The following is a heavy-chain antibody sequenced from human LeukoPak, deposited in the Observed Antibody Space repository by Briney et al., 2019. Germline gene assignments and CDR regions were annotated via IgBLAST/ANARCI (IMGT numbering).Heavy chain of an antibody. CDR2: IYYSGST. V-gene: IGHV4-59*01. CDR3: ARRDYGSGSQPFDY. J-gene: IGHJ4*02. Sequence: PSETLSLTCTVSGGSISTYYWSWIRQPPGKGLEWIGYIYYSGSTNYNPSLKRRVTISVDTSKNQFSLKVSSVSAADTAVYYCARRDYGSGSQPFDYWGQGTLVTVSS. CDR1: GGSISTYY. D-gene: IGHD3-10*01.